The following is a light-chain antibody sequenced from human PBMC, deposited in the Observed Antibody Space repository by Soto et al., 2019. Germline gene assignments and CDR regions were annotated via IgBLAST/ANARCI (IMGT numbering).Light chain of an antibody. CDR3: QQYHIYSGT. J-gene: IGKJ1*01. V-gene: IGKV1-5*03. Sequence: DIQITPAPWTLCASVGDRVTVTCRASQTIDSWLAWYQQRPGKPPNLLIYKASTLASGVPSRFSGSGSGTEFTLTINSLQPDDFATYYCQQYHIYSGTFGQGTKVDIK. CDR1: QTIDSW. CDR2: KAS.